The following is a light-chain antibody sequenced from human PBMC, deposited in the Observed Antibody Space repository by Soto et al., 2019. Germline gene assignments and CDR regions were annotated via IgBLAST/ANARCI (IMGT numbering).Light chain of an antibody. Sequence: QSVLTQPPSVAGAPGQRVTISCTGSSSNIGAGYDVHGYQQLPGTAPKLLIYGNSNRPSGVPDRFSGSKSGTSASLAITGLQAEDEAEYYCQSYDSSLSGSVVFGGGTQLTVL. V-gene: IGLV1-40*01. CDR1: SSNIGAGYD. CDR3: QSYDSSLSGSVV. CDR2: GNS. J-gene: IGLJ2*01.